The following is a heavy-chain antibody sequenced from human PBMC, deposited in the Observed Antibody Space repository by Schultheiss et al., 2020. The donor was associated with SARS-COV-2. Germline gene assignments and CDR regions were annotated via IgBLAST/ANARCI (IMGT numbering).Heavy chain of an antibody. CDR1: GFTFSSYA. J-gene: IGHJ4*02. V-gene: IGHV3-21*01. Sequence: GGSLRLSCAASGFTFSSYAMSWVRQAPGKGLEWVSSISSSSSYIYYADSVKGRFTISRDNAKNSLYLQMNSLKVEDTAVYYCVKRWGYNSGWADYWGQGTLVTVSS. CDR2: ISSSSSYI. D-gene: IGHD6-19*01. CDR3: VKRWGYNSGWADY.